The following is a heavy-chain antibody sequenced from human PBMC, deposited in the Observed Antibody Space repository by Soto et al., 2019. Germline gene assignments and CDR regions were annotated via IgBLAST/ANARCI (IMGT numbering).Heavy chain of an antibody. V-gene: IGHV1-3*01. CDR1: GYTFTSYA. J-gene: IGHJ3*02. D-gene: IGHD2-2*01. Sequence: ASVKVSCKASGYTFTSYAMHWVRQAPGQRLEWMGWISAGNGNTKYSQKFQGRVTITRDTSASTAYMELSSLRSEDTAVYYCARGGDIVVVPAAPDAFDIWGQGTMVTVSS. CDR2: ISAGNGNT. CDR3: ARGGDIVVVPAAPDAFDI.